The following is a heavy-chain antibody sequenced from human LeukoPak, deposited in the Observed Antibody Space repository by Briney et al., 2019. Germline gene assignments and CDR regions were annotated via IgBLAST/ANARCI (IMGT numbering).Heavy chain of an antibody. CDR2: ISGSGSTT. D-gene: IGHD4-17*01. Sequence: GGSLRLSCAASGFPFTSYVINWVRQAPGKGLEWVSGISGSGSTTYFADSVRGRFTISRDNSKNTLYLQMNSLRAEDTAVYYCAKDSATVTPYYFDSWGQGTLVTVSS. V-gene: IGHV3-23*01. CDR3: AKDSATVTPYYFDS. CDR1: GFPFTSYV. J-gene: IGHJ4*02.